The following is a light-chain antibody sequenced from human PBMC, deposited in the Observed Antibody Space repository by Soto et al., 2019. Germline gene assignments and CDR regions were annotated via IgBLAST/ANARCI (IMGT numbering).Light chain of an antibody. V-gene: IGKV3-20*01. Sequence: EIVLTQSPGTLSLSPGERATLSCRASQSVISSHLAWYQQKAGQAPRLLIYGASSRATGIPDRFGGSGSGTGFTLTISRLEPEAFAVYYCQQYGPRRSTFGQGTKLEIK. CDR2: GAS. CDR1: QSVISSH. CDR3: QQYGPRRST. J-gene: IGKJ2*01.